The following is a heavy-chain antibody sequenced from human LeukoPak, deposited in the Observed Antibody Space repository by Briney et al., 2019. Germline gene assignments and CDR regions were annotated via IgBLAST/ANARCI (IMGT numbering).Heavy chain of an antibody. CDR3: ARMGDSSGLSWFDP. V-gene: IGHV1-69*01. J-gene: IGHJ5*02. CDR2: IIPIFSTA. CDR1: GGTLSSYA. Sequence: ASVKVSCKASGGTLSSYAISWVRQAPGQGLEWMGGIIPIFSTANYAQKFQDRVTITADESTSTAYMELSSLRSEDTAVYYCARMGDSSGLSWFDPWGQGTLVTVSS. D-gene: IGHD3-22*01.